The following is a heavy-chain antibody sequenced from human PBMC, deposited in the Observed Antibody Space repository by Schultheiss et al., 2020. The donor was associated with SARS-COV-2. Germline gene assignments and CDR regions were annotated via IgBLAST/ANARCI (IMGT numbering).Heavy chain of an antibody. CDR2: INHSGST. J-gene: IGHJ4*02. CDR1: GGSLSGYY. V-gene: IGHV4-34*01. Sequence: SETLSLTCAVYGGSLSGYYWSWIRQPPGKGLEWIGEINHSGSTNYNPSLKSRVTMSVDTSKNQFSLKLSSVTAADTAVYYCARDRLGVIDYWGQGTLVTVSS. CDR3: ARDRLGVIDY.